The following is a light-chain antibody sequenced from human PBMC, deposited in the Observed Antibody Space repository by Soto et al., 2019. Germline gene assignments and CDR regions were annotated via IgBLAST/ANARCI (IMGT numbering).Light chain of an antibody. CDR1: SSDVGGYDY. J-gene: IGLJ1*01. CDR3: CSYAGSYTFV. V-gene: IGLV2-11*01. Sequence: QSALTQPRSVSGSPGQSVTVSCSGTSSDVGGYDYVAWYQQYPGKAPKLMIYDVIKRPSGVPDRFSGSKSGNTASLTISGLQAEDEAYYYCCSYAGSYTFVFGTGTRSPS. CDR2: DVI.